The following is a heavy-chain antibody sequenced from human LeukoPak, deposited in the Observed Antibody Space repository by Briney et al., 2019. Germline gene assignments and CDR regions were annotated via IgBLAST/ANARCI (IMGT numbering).Heavy chain of an antibody. J-gene: IGHJ4*02. D-gene: IGHD2-2*01. V-gene: IGHV1-18*01. CDR3: ARDQGYCSSTSCHPSDY. Sequence: GASVKVSCKASGYTFTSYGISWVRQAPGQGLEWMGWISAYNGNTNYAQKLQGRVTMTTDTSTSTAYMELRSLRSDDTAVYCCARDQGYCSSTSCHPSDYWGQGTLVTVSS. CDR2: ISAYNGNT. CDR1: GYTFTSYG.